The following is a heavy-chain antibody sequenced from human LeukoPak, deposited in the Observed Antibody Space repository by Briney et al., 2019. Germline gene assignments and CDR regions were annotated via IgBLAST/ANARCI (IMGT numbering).Heavy chain of an antibody. CDR3: ARRGYYDSSGYVDY. CDR1: GFTFSSYE. Sequence: GGSLRLSCAASGFTFSSYELNWVRQAPGKGLEWVSYISSSGSTIYYADSVKGRFTISRDNAKNSLYLQMNSLRAEDTAVYYCARRGYYDSSGYVDYWGQGTLVTVSS. V-gene: IGHV3-48*03. CDR2: ISSSGSTI. J-gene: IGHJ4*02. D-gene: IGHD3-22*01.